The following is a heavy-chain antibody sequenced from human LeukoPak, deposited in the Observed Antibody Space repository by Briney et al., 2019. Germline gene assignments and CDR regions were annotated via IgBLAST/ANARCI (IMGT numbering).Heavy chain of an antibody. CDR3: AKERNGELDY. J-gene: IGHJ4*02. CDR1: GFTFDDYA. CDR2: ISWNSGSI. Sequence: PGKSLRLSCAASGFTFDDYAMHWVRQAPGKGLEWVSGISWNSGSIGYADSVKGRFTISRDNAKNSLYLQMNSLRAEDMALCYCAKERNGELDYWGQGTLVTVSS. V-gene: IGHV3-9*03. D-gene: IGHD4-17*01.